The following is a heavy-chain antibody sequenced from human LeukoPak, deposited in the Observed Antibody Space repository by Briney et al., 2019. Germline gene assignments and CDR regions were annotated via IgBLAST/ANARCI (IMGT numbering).Heavy chain of an antibody. V-gene: IGHV4-59*01. Sequence: SETLSLTCAVSGGSISTYYWNWIRQPPGKGLEWIGYIYHSGSTNYNPSLQSRVTISVDTSKNQFSLNLNSVTAADTAVYYCARGGAARLHFQNWGQGTLVTVSS. CDR3: ARGGAARLHFQN. D-gene: IGHD6-6*01. J-gene: IGHJ1*01. CDR2: IYHSGST. CDR1: GGSISTYY.